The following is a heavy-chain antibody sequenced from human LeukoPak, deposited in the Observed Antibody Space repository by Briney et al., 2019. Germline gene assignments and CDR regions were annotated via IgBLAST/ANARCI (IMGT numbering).Heavy chain of an antibody. D-gene: IGHD4-17*01. V-gene: IGHV4-59*01. J-gene: IGHJ4*02. CDR1: GGSISSYD. CDR2: IYYSGST. CDR3: ARVSGTSYGDYLDY. Sequence: SETLSLTCTVSGGSISSYDWSWIRQTPGKGLEGIGYIYYSGSTNYNPSLKRRVTISVDTSKNQFSLKLSSVTAADTAVYYCARVSGTSYGDYLDYWGQGIVVTVSS.